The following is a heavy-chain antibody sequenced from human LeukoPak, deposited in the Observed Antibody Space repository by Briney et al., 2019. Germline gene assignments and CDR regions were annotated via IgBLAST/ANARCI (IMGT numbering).Heavy chain of an antibody. V-gene: IGHV3-33*01. CDR3: AREGPRGNSQFDY. J-gene: IGHJ4*02. CDR1: GFTFSSYG. CDR2: IWYDGSNK. D-gene: IGHD2/OR15-2a*01. Sequence: PGGSLRLSCAASGFTFSSYGTHWVRQAPGKGLEWVALIWYDGSNKYYTDSVKGRLTISRDNSKNTLYLQMNSLRAEDTAIYYCAREGPRGNSQFDYWGQGTLVTVSS.